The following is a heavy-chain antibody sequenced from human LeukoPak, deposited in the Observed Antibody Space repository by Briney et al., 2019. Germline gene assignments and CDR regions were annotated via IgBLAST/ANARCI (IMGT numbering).Heavy chain of an antibody. D-gene: IGHD3-10*01. CDR1: GFTFSSYA. V-gene: IGHV3-30-3*01. CDR2: ISYDGSNK. CDR3: ARDRNYYYGSGSYYKDDAFDI. J-gene: IGHJ3*02. Sequence: PGGSLRLSCAASGFTFSSYAMHWVRQAPGKGLEWVAVISYDGSNKYYADSVKGRFTISRDNSKNTLYLQMNSLRAEDTAVYYCARDRNYYYGSGSYYKDDAFDIWGQGTMVTVSS.